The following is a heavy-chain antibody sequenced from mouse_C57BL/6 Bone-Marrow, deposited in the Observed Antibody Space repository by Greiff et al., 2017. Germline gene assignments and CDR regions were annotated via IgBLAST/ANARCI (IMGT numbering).Heavy chain of an antibody. CDR3: ARDSHYYGSSFDY. CDR1: GYTFTSYW. CDR2: IHPNSGST. V-gene: IGHV1-64*01. Sequence: QVQLQQPGAELVKPGASVKLSCKASGYTFTSYWMHWVKQRPGQGLEWIGMIHPNSGSTNYNEKFKSKATLTVDKSSSTAYMQLSSLTSEDSAVYYCARDSHYYGSSFDYCGQRTTLTVSS. D-gene: IGHD1-1*01. J-gene: IGHJ2*01.